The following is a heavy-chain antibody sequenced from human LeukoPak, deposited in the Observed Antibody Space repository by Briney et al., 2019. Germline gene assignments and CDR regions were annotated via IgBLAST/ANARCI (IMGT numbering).Heavy chain of an antibody. CDR2: IYYSGST. D-gene: IGHD4-17*01. Sequence: SETLSLTCTVSGGSISSYYWSWIRQPPGKGPEWIGYIYYSGSTNYNPSLKSRVTISVDTSKNQFSLKLSSVTAADTAVYYCARDLYDYGDYFDAFDIWGQGTMVTVSS. CDR3: ARDLYDYGDYFDAFDI. CDR1: GGSISSYY. V-gene: IGHV4-59*01. J-gene: IGHJ3*02.